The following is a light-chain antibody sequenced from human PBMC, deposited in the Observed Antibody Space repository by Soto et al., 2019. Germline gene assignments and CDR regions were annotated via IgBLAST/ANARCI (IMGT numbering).Light chain of an antibody. J-gene: IGKJ1*01. V-gene: IGKV1-5*01. CDR1: QSISGW. CDR3: QQYYSYPRT. CDR2: DAS. Sequence: DVQMTQSPSTLSASVGDRVTITCRASQSISGWLAWYQQRPGKAPKLLIYDASNLETGVPSKFSGSGSGTDFTLTISCLQSEDFATYYCQQYYSYPRTFGQGTKVDIK.